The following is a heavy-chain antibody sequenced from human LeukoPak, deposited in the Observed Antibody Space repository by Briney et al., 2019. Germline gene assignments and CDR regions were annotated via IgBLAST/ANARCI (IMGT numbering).Heavy chain of an antibody. CDR1: GGTFSSYA. Sequence: ASVKVSCKASGGTFSSYAISWVRQAPGQGLKWMGGIIPIFGTANYAQKFQGRVTITTDESTSTAYMELSSLRSEDTAVYYCARGRLPGYQLPYYYYYMDVWGKGTTVTVSS. CDR2: IIPIFGTA. J-gene: IGHJ6*03. CDR3: ARGRLPGYQLPYYYYYMDV. D-gene: IGHD2-2*01. V-gene: IGHV1-69*05.